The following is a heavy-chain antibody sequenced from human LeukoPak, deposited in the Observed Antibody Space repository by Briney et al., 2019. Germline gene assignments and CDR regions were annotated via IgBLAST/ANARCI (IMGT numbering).Heavy chain of an antibody. CDR3: ARLTDSSSWYFNY. Sequence: SVTLTLTCTVSAGSISSSSYYWGRIPQAPGQGRAWSGSIYYSGSTYYNPSLKRRLTISLDTHKNRFSLQLISVTAADTAVYYCARLTDSSSWYFNYWGQGTLVTVSS. CDR2: IYYSGST. CDR1: AGSISSSSYY. D-gene: IGHD6-13*01. J-gene: IGHJ4*02. V-gene: IGHV4-39*01.